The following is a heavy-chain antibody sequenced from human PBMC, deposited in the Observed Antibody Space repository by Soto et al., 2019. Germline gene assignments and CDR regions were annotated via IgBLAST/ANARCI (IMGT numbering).Heavy chain of an antibody. V-gene: IGHV3-23*01. Sequence: GGSLGLACAASGFTFSRYAMSWVRQAPGKGLEWVSSISGPGTGIYYADSVKGRFIVSRDNSKNTLYVQMNSLRVEDTAVYYCAAAPVYSNNRPAWGQGTLVTVSS. D-gene: IGHD6-13*01. CDR1: GFTFSRYA. J-gene: IGHJ5*02. CDR2: ISGPGTGI. CDR3: AAAPVYSNNRPA.